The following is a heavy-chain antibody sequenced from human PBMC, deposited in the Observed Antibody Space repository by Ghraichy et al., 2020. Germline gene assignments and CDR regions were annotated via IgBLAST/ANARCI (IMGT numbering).Heavy chain of an antibody. CDR1: GLSFTRYW. CDR2: IKPDDSEK. Sequence: AGSLRLSCGVSGLSFTRYWMTWVRQAPGKGLEWVANIKPDDSEKYYVDSVKGRFTISRDNAKNLFYLQMNSLRAEDTAVYYCATRYCITTSCFTGTQYFFDYWGQGTLVTVSS. D-gene: IGHD2-2*02. V-gene: IGHV3-7*01. CDR3: ATRYCITTSCFTGTQYFFDY. J-gene: IGHJ4*02.